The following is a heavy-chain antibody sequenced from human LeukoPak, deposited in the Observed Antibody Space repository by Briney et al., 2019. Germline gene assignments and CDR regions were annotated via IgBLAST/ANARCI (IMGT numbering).Heavy chain of an antibody. J-gene: IGHJ6*02. V-gene: IGHV4-59*12. D-gene: IGHD6-13*01. CDR1: GGSISSYY. CDR3: ARGTHPPGYSSSWTDSYYYYYGMDV. CDR2: IYYSGST. Sequence: NPSETLSLTCTVSGGSISSYYWSWIRQPPGKGLEWIGYIYYSGSTNYNPSLKSRVTISVDTSKNQFSLKLSSVTAADTAVYYCARGTHPPGYSSSWTDSYYYYYGMDVWGQGTTVTVSS.